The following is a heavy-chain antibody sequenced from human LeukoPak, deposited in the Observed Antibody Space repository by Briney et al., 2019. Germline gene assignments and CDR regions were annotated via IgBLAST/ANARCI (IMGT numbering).Heavy chain of an antibody. CDR1: GGSIRSNSYY. V-gene: IGHV4-39*07. CDR3: ATVFEQYSRDDSGEYFQH. J-gene: IGHJ1*01. CDR2: IYYTGST. Sequence: SETLSLTCTVSGGSIRSNSYYWGWIRQPPGKGLEWIGSIYYTGSTYSSPSLKSRVTMSVDKSTNQFSLKLTSVTAADTAVYYCATVFEQYSRDDSGEYFQHWGQGTLVIVSS. D-gene: IGHD5-24*01.